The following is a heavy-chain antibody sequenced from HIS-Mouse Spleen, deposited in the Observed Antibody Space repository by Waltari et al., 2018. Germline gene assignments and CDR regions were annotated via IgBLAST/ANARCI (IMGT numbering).Heavy chain of an antibody. CDR2: ISYDGSNK. J-gene: IGHJ4*02. CDR1: GFRFSSYG. CDR3: AKDKHHAFDY. Sequence: QVQLVESGGGVVQPGRSLRLSCAASGFRFSSYGMHWVRQAPGKGLEWVAVISYDGSNKYYADSVKGRFTISRDNSKNTLYLQMNSLRAEDTAVYYCAKDKHHAFDYWGQGTLVTVSS. V-gene: IGHV3-30*18.